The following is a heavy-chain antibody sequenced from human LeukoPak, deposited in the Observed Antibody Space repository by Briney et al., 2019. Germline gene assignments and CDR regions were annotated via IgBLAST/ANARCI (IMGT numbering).Heavy chain of an antibody. V-gene: IGHV3-30-3*01. CDR3: ARDIGMAYYYYGMDV. CDR1: GFTFSGYP. J-gene: IGHJ6*02. CDR2: ISYDGSNK. Sequence: QPGGSLRLSCAASGFTFSGYPIHWVRQAPGKGLEWVAVISYDGSNKYYADSVKGRFTISRDNSKNTLYLQMNSLRAEDTAVYYCARDIGMAYYYYGMDVWGQGTTVTVSS. D-gene: IGHD5-24*01.